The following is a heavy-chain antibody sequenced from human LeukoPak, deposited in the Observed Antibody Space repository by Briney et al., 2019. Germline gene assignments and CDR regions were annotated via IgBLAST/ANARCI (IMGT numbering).Heavy chain of an antibody. Sequence: ASVKVPCKASGYTFTSYGISWVRQAPGQGLEWMGWISAYNGNTNYAQKLQGRVTMTTDTSTSTACMELRSLRSDDTAVYYCARDLSSGSKDPFDYWGQGTLVTVSS. J-gene: IGHJ4*02. V-gene: IGHV1-18*01. D-gene: IGHD3-22*01. CDR2: ISAYNGNT. CDR3: ARDLSSGSKDPFDY. CDR1: GYTFTSYG.